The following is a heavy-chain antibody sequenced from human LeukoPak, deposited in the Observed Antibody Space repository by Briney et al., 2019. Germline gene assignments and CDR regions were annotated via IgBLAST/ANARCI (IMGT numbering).Heavy chain of an antibody. D-gene: IGHD1-26*01. J-gene: IGHJ4*02. Sequence: GGSLRLSCAASGFTFSSYAMHWVRQAPGKGLEWVAFISYDGSNKYYADSVKGRFTISRDNSKDTLYLQTNSLRAEDTAVYYCATDRNSGKYYDYWGQGTLVSVSS. CDR1: GFTFSSYA. V-gene: IGHV3-30-3*01. CDR3: ATDRNSGKYYDY. CDR2: ISYDGSNK.